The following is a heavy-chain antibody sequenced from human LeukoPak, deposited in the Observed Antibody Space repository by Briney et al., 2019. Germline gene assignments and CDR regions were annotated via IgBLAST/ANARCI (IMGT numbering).Heavy chain of an antibody. J-gene: IGHJ6*02. CDR2: INHSGST. D-gene: IGHD5-18*01. CDR1: GGSFSGYY. CDR3: ARIRDTAMVQYYYYYGMDV. Sequence: SETLSLTCAVYGGSFSGYYWSWIRQPPGKGLEWIGEINHSGSTNYNPSLKSRVTISVDTSKNQFPLKLSSVTAADTAVYYCARIRDTAMVQYYYYYGMDVRGQGTTVTVSS. V-gene: IGHV4-34*01.